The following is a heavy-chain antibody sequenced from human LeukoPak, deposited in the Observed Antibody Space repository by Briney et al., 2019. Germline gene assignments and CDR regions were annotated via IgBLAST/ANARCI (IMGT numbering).Heavy chain of an antibody. CDR1: GFTFSDYY. CDR2: ISSSGSTI. CDR3: AGGFYYYYYYGMDV. D-gene: IGHD3-10*01. J-gene: IGHJ6*02. Sequence: PGGSLRLSCAASGFTFSDYYMSWIRQAPGKGLEWVSYISSSGSTIYYADSVKGRFTISRDNAKNSLYLQMNSLRAEDTAVYYCAGGFYYYYYYGMDVWGQGTTVTVSS. V-gene: IGHV3-11*01.